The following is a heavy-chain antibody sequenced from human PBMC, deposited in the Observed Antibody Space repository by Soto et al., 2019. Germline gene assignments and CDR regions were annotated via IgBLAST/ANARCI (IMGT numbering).Heavy chain of an antibody. CDR1: GFTFSRYA. Sequence: GGSLRLSCAASGFTFSRYAMSWVRQAPGKGLEWVSAISGSGGSTYCADSVKGRFTISRDNSKNTLYLQMNSLRAEDTAVYYCAKDRLAGNFDYWGQGTQVTVSS. CDR2: ISGSGGST. V-gene: IGHV3-23*01. J-gene: IGHJ4*02. CDR3: AKDRLAGNFDY.